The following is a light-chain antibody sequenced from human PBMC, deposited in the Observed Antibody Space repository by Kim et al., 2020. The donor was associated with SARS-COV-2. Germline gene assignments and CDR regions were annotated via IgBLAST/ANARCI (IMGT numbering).Light chain of an antibody. CDR3: QAWDSITWV. Sequence: SVSPGQTASITCSGDKLGDKYACWYQQKPGQSPVLVIYQDSKRPSVIPERFSGSNSGNTATLTISGTQAMDEADYYCQAWDSITWVFGGGTQLTVL. J-gene: IGLJ3*02. V-gene: IGLV3-1*01. CDR1: KLGDKY. CDR2: QDS.